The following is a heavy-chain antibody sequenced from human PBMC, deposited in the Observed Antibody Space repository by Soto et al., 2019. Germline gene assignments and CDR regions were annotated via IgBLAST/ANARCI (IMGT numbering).Heavy chain of an antibody. CDR1: GFTFSSYA. CDR3: AKTTVRYYYMDV. Sequence: GGSLRLSCAASGFTFSSYAMSWVRQAPGKGLEWVSAIGGSGGSTYYADSVKGRFTISRDNSKNTLYLQMNSLRAEDTAVYYCAKTTVRYYYMDVWGKGTTVTVSS. V-gene: IGHV3-23*01. CDR2: IGGSGGST. D-gene: IGHD3-10*01. J-gene: IGHJ6*03.